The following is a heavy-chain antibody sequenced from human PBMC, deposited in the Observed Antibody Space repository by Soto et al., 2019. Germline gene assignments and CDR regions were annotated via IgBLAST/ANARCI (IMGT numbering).Heavy chain of an antibody. CDR2: ISWNSGSR. D-gene: IGHD6-6*01. J-gene: IGHJ4*02. Sequence: EVQLVESGGGLVQPGGSLRLACAASGFTLEDYAMHWVRQAPGKGLEWVSGISWNSGSRGYADSVKGRFTISRDNAKNSLYLQMNSLRAEDTALYYCAKSWGVFGSASFFDHWGEGTLVTVSS. CDR3: AKSWGVFGSASFFDH. CDR1: GFTLEDYA. V-gene: IGHV3-9*01.